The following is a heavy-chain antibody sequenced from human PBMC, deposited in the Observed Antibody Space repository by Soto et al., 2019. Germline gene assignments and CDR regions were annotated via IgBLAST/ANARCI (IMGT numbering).Heavy chain of an antibody. V-gene: IGHV4-30-2*05. D-gene: IGHD3-16*02. J-gene: IGHJ5*01. CDR1: GGSISSGGYS. Sequence: SETLSLTCTVSGGSISSGGYSWSWIRQSPGKGLEWIGYIYHSGSTYYNPSLNSRVTISVDTSRNQFSLKLSPVTAADTAVYYCAGSPYAWGSYRSTWFDPWGQGTLVTVSS. CDR2: IYHSGST. CDR3: AGSPYAWGSYRSTWFDP.